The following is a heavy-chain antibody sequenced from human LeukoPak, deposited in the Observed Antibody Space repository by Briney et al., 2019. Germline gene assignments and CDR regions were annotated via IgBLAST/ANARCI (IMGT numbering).Heavy chain of an antibody. V-gene: IGHV4-39*02. CDR3: AREGRRDGYNFDY. Sequence: SETLSLTCTVSGGSISSSSYYWGWIRQPPGKGLEWIGSIYYSGSTYYNPSLKSRVTISVDTSKNQFSLKLSSGTAADTAVYYCAREGRRDGYNFDYWGQGTLVIVSS. CDR1: GGSISSSSYY. D-gene: IGHD5-24*01. CDR2: IYYSGST. J-gene: IGHJ4*02.